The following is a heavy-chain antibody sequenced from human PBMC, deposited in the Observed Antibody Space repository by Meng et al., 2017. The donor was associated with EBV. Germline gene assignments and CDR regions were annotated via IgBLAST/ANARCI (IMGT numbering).Heavy chain of an antibody. J-gene: IGHJ4*02. D-gene: IGHD3-3*01. CDR2: INAGNGNT. CDR3: ARSGATIFGVVIPTYYFDY. V-gene: IGHV1-3*01. Sequence: HVQLVQSGAEVKRPGASVKVSCKASGYTFTSYAMHWVSQAPGQRLEWMGWINAGNGNTKYSQKFQGRVTITRDTSASTAYMELSSLRSEDTAVYYCARSGATIFGVVIPTYYFDYWGQGTLVTVFS. CDR1: GYTFTSYA.